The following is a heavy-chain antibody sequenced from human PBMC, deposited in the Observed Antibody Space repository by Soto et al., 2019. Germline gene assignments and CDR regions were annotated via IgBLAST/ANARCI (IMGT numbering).Heavy chain of an antibody. CDR1: GGSISSYY. CDR3: ARLTSADRNWFDP. CDR2: IYYSGST. Sequence: SXTLSLTCTVSGGSISSYYWSCIRQPPVKGLEWIGYIYYSGSTNYNPSLKSRVTISVDTSKNQFSLKLSSVTAADTAVYYCARLTSADRNWFDPWGQGTLVTVSS. D-gene: IGHD2-15*01. V-gene: IGHV4-59*08. J-gene: IGHJ5*02.